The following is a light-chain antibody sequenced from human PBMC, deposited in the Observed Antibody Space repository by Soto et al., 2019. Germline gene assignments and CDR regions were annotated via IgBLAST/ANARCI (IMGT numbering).Light chain of an antibody. Sequence: QSALTQPPSASASPGQSVASSCTGTSSDVGGYNYVSWYQQHSGKAPKLMIYEVNKRPSGVPDRFSGSKSGNTASLTVSGLQAEDEADYYCSSYAGSSNVFGTGTKVTVL. CDR2: EVN. CDR1: SSDVGGYNY. J-gene: IGLJ1*01. CDR3: SSYAGSSNV. V-gene: IGLV2-8*01.